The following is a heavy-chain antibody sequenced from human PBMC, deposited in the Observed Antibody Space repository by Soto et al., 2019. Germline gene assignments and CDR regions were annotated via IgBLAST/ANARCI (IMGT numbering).Heavy chain of an antibody. D-gene: IGHD4-17*01. V-gene: IGHV3-33*01. J-gene: IGHJ4*02. CDR1: GFTFSSYG. CDR2: IWYDGSNK. Sequence: GRSLRLSCAASGFTFSSYGMHWVRQAPGKGLEWVAVIWYDGSNKYYADSVKGRFTISRDNSKNTLYLQMNSLRAEDTAVYYCARANDYGGTPDYWGQGTLVTVSS. CDR3: ARANDYGGTPDY.